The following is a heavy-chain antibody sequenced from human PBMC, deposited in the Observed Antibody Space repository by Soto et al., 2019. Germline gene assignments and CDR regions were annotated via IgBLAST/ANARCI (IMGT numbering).Heavy chain of an antibody. D-gene: IGHD2-21*01. CDR3: ATGGTYCGGDCYAY. J-gene: IGHJ4*02. CDR2: ISAYNGNT. CDR1: GYTFTSYG. V-gene: IGHV1-18*04. Sequence: ASVKVSCKASGYTFTSYGISWLRQSPGQGLEWMGWISAYNGNTNYAQKLQGRVTMTTDTSTSTAYMELRSLRSDDTAVYYCATGGTYCGGDCYAYWGQGTLVTVSS.